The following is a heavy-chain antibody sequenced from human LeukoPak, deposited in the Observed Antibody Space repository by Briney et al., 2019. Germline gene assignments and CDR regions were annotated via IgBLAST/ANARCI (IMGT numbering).Heavy chain of an antibody. CDR1: GYTFTSYG. J-gene: IGHJ4*02. D-gene: IGHD3-16*02. Sequence: GESLKISCKGSGYTFTSYGISWVRQAPGQGLEWMGWISAYNGNTNYAQKLQGRVTMTTDTSTSTAYMELRSLRSDDTAVYYCARGDYVWGSYRPPDYWGQGTLVTVSS. V-gene: IGHV1-18*01. CDR3: ARGDYVWGSYRPPDY. CDR2: ISAYNGNT.